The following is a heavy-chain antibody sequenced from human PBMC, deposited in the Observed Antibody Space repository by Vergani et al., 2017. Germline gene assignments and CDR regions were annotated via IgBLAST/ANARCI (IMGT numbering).Heavy chain of an antibody. D-gene: IGHD3-9*01. V-gene: IGHV2-5*01. CDR2: IYWNDDK. CDR3: ALTVLRYFDWLLFEDAFDI. J-gene: IGHJ3*02. CDR1: GFSLSTSGVG. Sequence: QITLKESGPTLVKPTQTLTLTCTFSGFSLSTSGVGVGWIRQPPGKALEWLALIYWNDDKRYSPSLKSRLTITKDTSKNQVVLTMTNMDPVDTATYYCALTVLRYFDWLLFEDAFDIWGQGTMVTVSS.